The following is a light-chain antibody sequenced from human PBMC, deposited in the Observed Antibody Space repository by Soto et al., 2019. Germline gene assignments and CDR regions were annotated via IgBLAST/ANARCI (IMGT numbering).Light chain of an antibody. CDR2: GAS. Sequence: EIVLTQSLGTLSLSPGERATLSCKASQGVGSNYLAWSQQKPGQAPRPLIYGASSRATGIPDRFSGSGSGADFTLTISRLEPEDCAVYYCQQYGSSPWTFGQGTTVEIK. CDR3: QQYGSSPWT. CDR1: QGVGSNY. V-gene: IGKV3-20*01. J-gene: IGKJ1*01.